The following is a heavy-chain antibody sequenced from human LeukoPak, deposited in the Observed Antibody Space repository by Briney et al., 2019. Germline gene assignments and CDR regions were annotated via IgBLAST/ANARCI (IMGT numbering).Heavy chain of an antibody. D-gene: IGHD3-22*01. CDR2: IYYSGST. V-gene: IGHV4-30-4*01. Sequence: KPSETLSLTCTVSGGSISSGDYYWSWIRQPPGKGLEWIGYIYYSGSTYYNPSLKSRVTISVDTSKNQFSLKLSSVTAADTAVYYCARGHYDSLYGMDVWGQGTTVTVSS. J-gene: IGHJ6*02. CDR1: GGSISSGDYY. CDR3: ARGHYDSLYGMDV.